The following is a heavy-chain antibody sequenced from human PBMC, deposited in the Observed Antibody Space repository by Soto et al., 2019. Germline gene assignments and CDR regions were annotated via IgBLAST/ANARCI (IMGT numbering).Heavy chain of an antibody. D-gene: IGHD1-26*01. V-gene: IGHV1-2*02. CDR3: ARGLAKGGGSAGFDY. J-gene: IGHJ4*02. CDR2: INPKSGGT. CDR1: GDTFTAKY. Sequence: QVQLLQSGAEVKKPGASVKVSCKASGDTFTAKYIHWVRQAPGQGFEWMGWINPKSGGTKYPQQFQRRVTMTRYTARSTVYMTLTRLTSDDTALYYCARGLAKGGGSAGFDYLVQGTLVTVSS.